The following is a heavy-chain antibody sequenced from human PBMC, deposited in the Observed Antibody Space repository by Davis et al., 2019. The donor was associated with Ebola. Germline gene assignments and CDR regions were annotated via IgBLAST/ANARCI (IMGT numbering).Heavy chain of an antibody. V-gene: IGHV3-30*02. CDR3: AKDNGYSSGWYLDY. CDR1: GFTFSRYG. Sequence: GESLKISCAASGFTFSRYGMHWVRQAPGKGLEWMALIWHDGSNTYYADSVKGRFTISRDNSKNTLYLQMNSLRAEDTAVYYCAKDNGYSSGWYLDYWGQGTLVTVSS. CDR2: IWHDGSNT. J-gene: IGHJ4*02. D-gene: IGHD6-19*01.